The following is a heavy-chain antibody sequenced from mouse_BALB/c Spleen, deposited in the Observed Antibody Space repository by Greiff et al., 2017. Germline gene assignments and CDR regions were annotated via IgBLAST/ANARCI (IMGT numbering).Heavy chain of an antibody. Sequence: VQVVESGPGLVAPSQSLSITCTVSGFSLTGYGVNWVRQPPGKGLEWLGMIWGDGSTDYNSALKARLSISKYNSKSQVFLKMNSLQTDDTARYYCARDHYRYGSPYWGQGTLVSVSA. CDR3: ARDHYRYGSPY. J-gene: IGHJ3*01. V-gene: IGHV2-6-7*01. D-gene: IGHD2-14*01. CDR2: IWGDGST. CDR1: GFSLTGYG.